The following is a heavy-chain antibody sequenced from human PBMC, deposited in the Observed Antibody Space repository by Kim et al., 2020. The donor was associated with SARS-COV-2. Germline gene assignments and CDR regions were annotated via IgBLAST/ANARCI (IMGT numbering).Heavy chain of an antibody. J-gene: IGHJ6*02. CDR1: GGTFSSYA. CDR2: IIPIFGTA. V-gene: IGHV1-69*13. CDR3: ARDTITMVRGVIIPSYYGMDV. D-gene: IGHD3-10*01. Sequence: SVKVSCKASGGTFSSYAISWVRQAPGQGLEWMGGIIPIFGTANYAQKFQGRVTITADESTSTAYMELSSLRSEDTAVYYCARDTITMVRGVIIPSYYGMDVWGQGTTVTVSS.